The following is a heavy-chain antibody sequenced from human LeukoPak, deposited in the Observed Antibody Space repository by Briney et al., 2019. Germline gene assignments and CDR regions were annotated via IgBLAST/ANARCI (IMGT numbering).Heavy chain of an antibody. CDR3: ARTYYYDSSGYYYNGYYYYYGMDV. D-gene: IGHD3-22*01. CDR2: ISSSSSTI. V-gene: IGHV3-48*04. CDR1: GFTFSSYS. J-gene: IGHJ6*02. Sequence: PGGSLRLSCAASGFTFSSYSMNWVRQAPGKGLEWVSYISSSSSTIYYADSVKGRFTISRDNAKNSLYLQMNSLRAEDTAVYYCARTYYYDSSGYYYNGYYYYYGMDVWGQGTTVTVSS.